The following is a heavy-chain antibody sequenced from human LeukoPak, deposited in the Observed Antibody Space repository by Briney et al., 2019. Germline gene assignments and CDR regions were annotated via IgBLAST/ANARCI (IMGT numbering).Heavy chain of an antibody. CDR2: ISSSSSTI. J-gene: IGHJ4*02. CDR1: GFTFSSYS. D-gene: IGHD5-12*01. Sequence: GGSLRLSCAASGFTFSSYSMNWVRQAPGKGLEWVSYISSSSSTIYYADSVKGRFTISRDNAKNSLYLQMNSLKTEDTAVYYCTTDPPDIVDTIYWGQGILVTVSS. V-gene: IGHV3-48*01. CDR3: TTDPPDIVDTIY.